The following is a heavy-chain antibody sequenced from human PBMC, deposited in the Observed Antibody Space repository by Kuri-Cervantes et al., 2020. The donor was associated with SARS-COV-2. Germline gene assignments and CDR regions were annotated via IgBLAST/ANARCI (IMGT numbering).Heavy chain of an antibody. V-gene: IGHV3-73*01. CDR1: GFTFSGSA. CDR3: TATLGY. J-gene: IGHJ4*02. Sequence: GESLKISCAASGFTFSGSAMHWVRQASGKGLEWVGRIRSKANSYATAYAASVKGRFTISRDDSKNTAYLQMNSLKTEDTAVYYCTATLGYWGQGTPVTGAS. D-gene: IGHD2-15*01. CDR2: IRSKANSYAT.